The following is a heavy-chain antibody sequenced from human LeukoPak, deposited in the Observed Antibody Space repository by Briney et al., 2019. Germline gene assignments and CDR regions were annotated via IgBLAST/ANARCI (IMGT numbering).Heavy chain of an antibody. D-gene: IGHD1-26*01. CDR1: GGSISSYY. J-gene: IGHJ4*02. CDR3: AREWELRYFDY. Sequence: SETLSLTCTVSGGSISSYYWSWIRQPPGKGLEWVGYIYYSGSTNYNPSLKSRVTISVDTSKNQFSLKLSSVTAADTAVYYCAREWELRYFDYWGQGTLVTVSS. V-gene: IGHV4-59*01. CDR2: IYYSGST.